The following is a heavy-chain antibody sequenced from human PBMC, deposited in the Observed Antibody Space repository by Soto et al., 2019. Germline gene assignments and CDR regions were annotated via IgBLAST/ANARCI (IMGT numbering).Heavy chain of an antibody. D-gene: IGHD3-22*01. CDR2: FSAYNGNT. V-gene: IGHV1-18*04. CDR1: GYTFTSYG. Sequence: QVQLVQSGAEVKKPGASVKVSCKASGYTFTSYGISWVRQAPGQGLAWMGWFSAYNGNTNYAQKLQGRVTMTTDKSTSTVYVELRSLGSDATAVYYCARQPYYYDCSGLGNFDYWGQGTLVTVSS. J-gene: IGHJ4*02. CDR3: ARQPYYYDCSGLGNFDY.